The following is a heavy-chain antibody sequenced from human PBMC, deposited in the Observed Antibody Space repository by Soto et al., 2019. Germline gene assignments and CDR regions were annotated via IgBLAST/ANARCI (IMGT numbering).Heavy chain of an antibody. Sequence: QVQLVESGGGLVQHGGSLRLSCAASGFTFSDNYMNWIRQSPGKGLEWVSYITNSGTTMYYADSGKGRFSISRDNAKNSLYLHMNNLRAEDTALYYGARGRRFYYYDMDVWGQGTTVTVSS. V-gene: IGHV3-11*01. J-gene: IGHJ6*02. CDR2: ITNSGTTM. CDR3: ARGRRFYYYDMDV. CDR1: GFTFSDNY.